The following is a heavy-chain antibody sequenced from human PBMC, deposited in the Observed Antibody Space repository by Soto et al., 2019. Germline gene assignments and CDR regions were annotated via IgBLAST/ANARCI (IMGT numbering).Heavy chain of an antibody. Sequence: QVQVVESGGGVVQPGRSLRLSCAASGFTFSSYSMHWVRQAPGKGLEWVAVIWFDGSNKFYADSVKGRFTISRDNSKNTVSLQMNSLRDEDSAAYYSATTGPYWGQGTLVTVSS. CDR2: IWFDGSNK. V-gene: IGHV3-33*01. J-gene: IGHJ4*02. CDR1: GFTFSSYS. CDR3: ATTGPY.